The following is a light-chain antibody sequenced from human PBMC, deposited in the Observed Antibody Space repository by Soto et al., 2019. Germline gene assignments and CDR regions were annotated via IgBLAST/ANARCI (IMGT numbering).Light chain of an antibody. J-gene: IGKJ5*01. CDR2: DAS. V-gene: IGKV3-15*01. CDR3: QQYHNWPIT. CDR1: QSVSSN. Sequence: EIVLTQSRATLSVSPGERATLSCRASQSVSSNLAWYQQKPGQAPRILMYDASTRATGIPARFSGSGSGTEFTLTISSLQSEDFAVYYCQQYHNWPITFGQGTRLEIK.